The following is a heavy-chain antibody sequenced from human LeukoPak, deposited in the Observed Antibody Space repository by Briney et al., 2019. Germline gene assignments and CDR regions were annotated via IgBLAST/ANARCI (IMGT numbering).Heavy chain of an antibody. CDR3: ARDNGYCSGGSCYPNDYFDY. J-gene: IGHJ4*02. Sequence: PSETLSLTCTVSGVSISSYYWSWIRQPPGKGLEWIGYIYYSGSTNYNPSLKSRVTISVDTSKNQFSLKLSSVTAADTAVYYCARDNGYCSGGSCYPNDYFDYWGQGTLVTVSS. V-gene: IGHV4-59*01. CDR1: GVSISSYY. CDR2: IYYSGST. D-gene: IGHD2-15*01.